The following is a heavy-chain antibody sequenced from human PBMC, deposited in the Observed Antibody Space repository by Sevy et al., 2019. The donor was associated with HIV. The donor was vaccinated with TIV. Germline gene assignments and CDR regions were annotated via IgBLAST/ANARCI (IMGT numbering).Heavy chain of an antibody. Sequence: GGSLRLSCAASGFAVSTNYMSWARQAPGKGLEWVSVIYIDDSTYYADSVKGRFTFSRDNSKNTLYLQMNSLRAEDTAVYYCARVSGSWYFDLWGRGTLVTVSS. CDR1: GFAVSTNY. V-gene: IGHV3-53*01. CDR3: ARVSGSWYFDL. D-gene: IGHD2-15*01. CDR2: IYIDDST. J-gene: IGHJ2*01.